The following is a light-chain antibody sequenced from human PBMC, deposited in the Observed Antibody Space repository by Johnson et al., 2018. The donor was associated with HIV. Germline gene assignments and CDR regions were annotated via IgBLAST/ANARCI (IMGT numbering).Light chain of an antibody. CDR1: SSDMGNYA. CDR2: ENN. CDR3: GTWDSSLSAFYV. J-gene: IGLJ1*01. V-gene: IGLV1-51*02. Sequence: QSVLTQPPSVSAAPGQKVTISCSGSSSDMGNYAVSWYQQLPGTAPKLLIYENNRRPSGIPDRFSGSKSATSATLTITGLQTGDEADYYCGTWDSSLSAFYVFGTGTKVTVL.